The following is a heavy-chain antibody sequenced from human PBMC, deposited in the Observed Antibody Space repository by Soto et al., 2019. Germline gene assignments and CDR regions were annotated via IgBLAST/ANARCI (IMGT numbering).Heavy chain of an antibody. V-gene: IGHV4-4*02. D-gene: IGHD3-10*01. CDR1: GGSISTTNW. CDR3: ARVGTSGEPYAFDI. CDR2: IYRSGGT. Sequence: QVQLQESGPGLVKPSGTLSLTCAVSGGSISTTNWWTWVRQPPGKGLEWIGEIYRSGGTNYNPSLRSRVTMSVDKSKNQFSLKLISVTAADTAVYYCARVGTSGEPYAFDIWGQGTMVTVSS. J-gene: IGHJ3*02.